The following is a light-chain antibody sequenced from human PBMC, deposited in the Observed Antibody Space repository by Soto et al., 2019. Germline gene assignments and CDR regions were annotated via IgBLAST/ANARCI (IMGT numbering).Light chain of an antibody. Sequence: QSALTQPPSASGSPGQSVTISCTGTSRDVGGYNYVSWYQQYPGKAPKLMIYEVSKRPSGVPDRFSGSKSGNTASLTVFGLQAEEEGDYYCSSYADSNVWVFGGGTKLTVL. J-gene: IGLJ3*02. CDR1: SRDVGGYNY. CDR2: EVS. CDR3: SSYADSNVWV. V-gene: IGLV2-8*01.